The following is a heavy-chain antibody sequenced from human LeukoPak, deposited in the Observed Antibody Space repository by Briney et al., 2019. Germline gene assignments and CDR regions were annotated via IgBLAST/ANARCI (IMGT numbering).Heavy chain of an antibody. CDR1: GFTFSSYA. Sequence: GGSLRLSCAASGFTFSSYAMHWVRQAPGKGLEWVAVISYDGSNKYYADSVKGRFTISRDNSKNTLYLQMNSLRAEDTAVCYCARETYSSSWTFDYWGQGTLVTVSS. CDR2: ISYDGSNK. D-gene: IGHD6-13*01. CDR3: ARETYSSSWTFDY. V-gene: IGHV3-30*04. J-gene: IGHJ4*02.